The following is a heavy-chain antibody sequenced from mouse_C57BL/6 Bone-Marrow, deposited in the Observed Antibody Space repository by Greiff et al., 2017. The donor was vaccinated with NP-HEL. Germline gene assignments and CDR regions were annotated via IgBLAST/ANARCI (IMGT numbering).Heavy chain of an antibody. D-gene: IGHD1-1*01. CDR3: ARGYYGRSPDY. J-gene: IGHJ2*01. Sequence: QVQLQQPGAELVMPGASVKLSCKASGYTFTSYWMHWVKQRPGQGLEWLGEIDPSDSYTNYNQKFKGKSTLTVDKSSSTASMQLSSLTSEESAVYDCARGYYGRSPDYWGQGTTLTVSS. CDR1: GYTFTSYW. CDR2: IDPSDSYT. V-gene: IGHV1-69*01.